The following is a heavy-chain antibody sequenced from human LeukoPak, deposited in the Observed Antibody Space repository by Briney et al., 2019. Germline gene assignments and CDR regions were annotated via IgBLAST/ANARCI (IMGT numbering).Heavy chain of an antibody. Sequence: SETLSLTCTVSGGSISSYYLSWIRQPPGKGLEWIGYIYYSGSTNYNPSLKSRVTISVDTSKNQFSLKLSSVTAADTAVYYCARERPGLGMDVWGQGTTATVSS. CDR3: ARERPGLGMDV. V-gene: IGHV4-59*01. CDR2: IYYSGST. CDR1: GGSISSYY. D-gene: IGHD2-2*01. J-gene: IGHJ6*02.